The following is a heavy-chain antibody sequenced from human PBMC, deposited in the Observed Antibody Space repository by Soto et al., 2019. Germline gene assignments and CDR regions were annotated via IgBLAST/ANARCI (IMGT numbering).Heavy chain of an antibody. CDR2: ISYDGSNK. D-gene: IGHD3-3*01. CDR3: ARDPFMNYDQLDY. V-gene: IGHV3-30-3*01. J-gene: IGHJ4*02. CDR1: GFTFSSYA. Sequence: QVQLVESGGGVVQPGRSLRLSCAASGFTFSSYAMHWVRQAPGKGLEWVAVISYDGSNKYYADSVKGRFTISRDNSKNTLYLQMNSLRVEDTAVYYCARDPFMNYDQLDYWGQGTLVTVSS.